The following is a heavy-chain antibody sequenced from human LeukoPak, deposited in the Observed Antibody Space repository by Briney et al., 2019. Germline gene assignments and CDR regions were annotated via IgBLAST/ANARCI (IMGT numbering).Heavy chain of an antibody. CDR2: ISPYNGDT. D-gene: IGHD6-19*01. CDR1: GYTFTNYA. CDR3: ARGTSGWAPSCDY. Sequence: ASVKVSCKASGYTFTNYAISWVRQAPGQGLEWMGWISPYNGDTNYAQKLQGRVTMTTDESTSTAYMELSSLRSEDTAVYYCARGTSGWAPSCDYWGQGTLVTVSS. V-gene: IGHV1-18*01. J-gene: IGHJ4*02.